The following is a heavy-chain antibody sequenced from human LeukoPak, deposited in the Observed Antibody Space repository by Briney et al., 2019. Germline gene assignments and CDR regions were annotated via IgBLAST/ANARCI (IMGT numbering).Heavy chain of an antibody. J-gene: IGHJ4*02. V-gene: IGHV3-23*01. CDR1: GGSISSGSYY. CDR3: ANLIDYYDSSGYHDY. CDR2: ISGGST. Sequence: ETLSLTCTVSGGSISSGSYYWSWVRQAPGKGLEWVSSISGGSTYYADSVKGRFTISRDNSKNTLYLQMNSLRAEDTAVYYCANLIDYYDSSGYHDYWGQGTLVTVSS. D-gene: IGHD3-22*01.